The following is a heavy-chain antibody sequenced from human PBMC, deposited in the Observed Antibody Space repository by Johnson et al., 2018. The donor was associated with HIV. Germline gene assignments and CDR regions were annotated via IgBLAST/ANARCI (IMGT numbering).Heavy chain of an antibody. J-gene: IGHJ3*02. CDR2: IYDGGRT. CDR1: GFTVSSNY. Sequence: VQLVESGGGLVQPGGSLRLSCAASGFTVSSNYMSWVRQAPGKGLEWVSLIYDGGRTYYADSVKGRFTISRDNSKNTLYLQMNSLRNEDTAVYYCARPGPTVTDDGFDIWGQGTMVTVSS. CDR3: ARPGPTVTDDGFDI. V-gene: IGHV3-66*02. D-gene: IGHD4-17*01.